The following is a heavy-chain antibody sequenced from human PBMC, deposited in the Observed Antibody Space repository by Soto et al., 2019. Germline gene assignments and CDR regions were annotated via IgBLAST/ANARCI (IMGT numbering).Heavy chain of an antibody. Sequence: QVQLVESGGGVVQPGKSLRLSCAGSGFTFSSYGMEWVRQATGKGLEWVAVISYDGSNKYYADSVKGRFTISRDNSKNTLYLQMSSLRADDTAVYYCAKDRMGAGVRGYFDYWGQGTLVTVSS. CDR2: ISYDGSNK. D-gene: IGHD3-10*01. CDR1: GFTFSSYG. J-gene: IGHJ4*02. V-gene: IGHV3-30*18. CDR3: AKDRMGAGVRGYFDY.